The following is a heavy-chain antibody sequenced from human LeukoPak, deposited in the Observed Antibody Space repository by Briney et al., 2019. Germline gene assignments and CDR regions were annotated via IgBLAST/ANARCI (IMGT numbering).Heavy chain of an antibody. D-gene: IGHD1-26*01. CDR3: ARSVSYCISDRGY. CDR2: IYIDGST. Sequence: SQTLSLTCTVSRGSISSGGYYWSWIRQPAGKGLEWIGRIYIDGSTNYNSSLKSRVTISIDASKNQFSLKLSSVTAADTAIYYCARSVSYCISDRGYWGQGIMVTVSS. V-gene: IGHV4-61*02. CDR1: RGSISSGGYY. J-gene: IGHJ4*02.